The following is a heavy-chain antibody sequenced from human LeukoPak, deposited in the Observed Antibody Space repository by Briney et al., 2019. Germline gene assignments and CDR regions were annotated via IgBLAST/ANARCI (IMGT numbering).Heavy chain of an antibody. CDR2: IYPEHSDT. Sequence: GESLKISCKGSGYSFTSYWIGWVRQMPGKGLEWRGIIYPEHSDTRYSPSFQGQVTLSADKSISTAYLQWSSLRGSDTAMYYCARTGKRDRYCSSTSCLRIWFDPWGQGTLVTVSS. CDR3: ARTGKRDRYCSSTSCLRIWFDP. J-gene: IGHJ5*02. V-gene: IGHV5-51*01. D-gene: IGHD2-2*01. CDR1: GYSFTSYW.